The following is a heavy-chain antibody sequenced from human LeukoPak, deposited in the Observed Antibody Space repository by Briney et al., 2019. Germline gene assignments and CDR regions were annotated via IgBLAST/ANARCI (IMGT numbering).Heavy chain of an antibody. V-gene: IGHV4-31*03. CDR2: IYYSGST. CDR1: GGSISSGGYY. CDR3: ARALSVTRSPSITIFGVVIGHAFDI. J-gene: IGHJ3*02. Sequence: SETLSLTCTVSGGSISSGGYYWSWIRQHPGKGLEWIGYIYYSGSTYYNPSLKSRVTLSVDTSQNQFSLKLSSVTPAETAVYYCARALSVTRSPSITIFGVVIGHAFDIWGQGTMVTVSS. D-gene: IGHD3-3*01.